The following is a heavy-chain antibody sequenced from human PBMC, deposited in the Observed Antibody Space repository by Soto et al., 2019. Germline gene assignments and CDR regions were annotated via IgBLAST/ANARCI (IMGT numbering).Heavy chain of an antibody. J-gene: IGHJ4*02. CDR2: INPSDSYT. D-gene: IGHD1-1*01. Sequence: GESLKISCKGSGYSFTSYWISWVRQMPGKGLEWMGKINPSDSYTNYGPSFQGHVTISADKSISTAYLQWSSLKASDTAMYYCARHQAGIYTSFEYWGQGTLVTVSS. CDR1: GYSFTSYW. CDR3: ARHQAGIYTSFEY. V-gene: IGHV5-10-1*01.